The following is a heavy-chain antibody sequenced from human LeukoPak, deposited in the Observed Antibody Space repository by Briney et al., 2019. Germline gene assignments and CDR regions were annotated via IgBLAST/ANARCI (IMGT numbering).Heavy chain of an antibody. V-gene: IGHV1-2*02. J-gene: IGHJ6*03. CDR3: ARGGITFGGAYYMSV. CDR1: GYTFTDYY. D-gene: IGHD3-16*01. Sequence: ASVKVSCKTSGYTFTDYYIHWVRQAPGQGLEWMGWINPNSGGTNYAQKFQGRVTMTRDTSISTAYMELSRLRSDDTAVYYCARGGITFGGAYYMSVWAKGTTVTVSS. CDR2: INPNSGGT.